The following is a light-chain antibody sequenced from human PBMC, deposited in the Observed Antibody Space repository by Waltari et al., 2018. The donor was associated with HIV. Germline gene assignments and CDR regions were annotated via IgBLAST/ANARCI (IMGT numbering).Light chain of an antibody. CDR1: SSNIGAGFD. CDR2: NNT. J-gene: IGLJ2*01. CDR3: QSYDISLSGWV. V-gene: IGLV1-40*01. Sequence: QSVLTQPPSASGAPGQRVTISCTGPSSNIGAGFDVHWYQQLPGTVPKVLIYNNTDRPSGVPDRFSGSKSATSASLAITGLQAEDEANYYCQSYDISLSGWVFGGGTKLTVL.